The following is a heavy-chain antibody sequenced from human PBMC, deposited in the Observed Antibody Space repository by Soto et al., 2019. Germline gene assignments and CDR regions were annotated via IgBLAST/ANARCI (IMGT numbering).Heavy chain of an antibody. Sequence: QVQLVQSGAEVKKPGASVKVSCKVSGYTFANYGISWARQAPGQGLEWMGWINTYNGNINYAQKLQGRVTMTTDTSTSTAYMESRSLRSDDTALYYCARERGNYKYFDYWGQGTLVTVSS. J-gene: IGHJ4*02. CDR1: GYTFANYG. CDR2: INTYNGNI. CDR3: ARERGNYKYFDY. D-gene: IGHD1-7*01. V-gene: IGHV1-18*01.